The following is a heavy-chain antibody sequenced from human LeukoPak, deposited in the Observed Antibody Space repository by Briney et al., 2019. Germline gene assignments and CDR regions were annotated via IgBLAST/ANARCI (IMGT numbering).Heavy chain of an antibody. D-gene: IGHD2-15*01. J-gene: IGHJ3*02. V-gene: IGHV3-66*01. Sequence: GGSLRLSCAASGFTVSSNYMSWVRQAPGKGLEWVSVIYSGGSTYYADSVKGRFTISRDNSKNTLYLQMNSLRAEDTAVYYCARDAAWCDAFDIWGQGTMVTVSS. CDR2: IYSGGST. CDR1: GFTVSSNY. CDR3: ARDAAWCDAFDI.